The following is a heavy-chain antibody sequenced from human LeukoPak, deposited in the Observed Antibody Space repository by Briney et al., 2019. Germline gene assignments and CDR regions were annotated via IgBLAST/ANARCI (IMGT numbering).Heavy chain of an antibody. D-gene: IGHD6-13*01. V-gene: IGHV4-59*01. Sequence: PSETLSLTCTVSGASISSYYWSCIRQPPGKGLEWIGYIYYSGSTNYNPSLTSRVTISVDTSKSQFSLKLNSVTAADTAVYYCARSRSSSWFLFDYWGQGTLVTVSS. J-gene: IGHJ4*02. CDR3: ARSRSSSWFLFDY. CDR2: IYYSGST. CDR1: GASISSYY.